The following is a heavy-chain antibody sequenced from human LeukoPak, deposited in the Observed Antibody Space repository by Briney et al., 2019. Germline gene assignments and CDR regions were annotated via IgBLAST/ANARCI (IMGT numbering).Heavy chain of an antibody. D-gene: IGHD3-16*01. CDR3: ARANYVWGSYVY. CDR2: IYTGGNT. Sequence: SETLTPTCTVSGRSISDYDWRWIRQPPGKGLEWVGHIYTGGNTNYNPSLESRATISVDTSKNQSSLKLRSLTAAHTAVYYCARANYVWGSYVYWGQGTLVTVSS. V-gene: IGHV4-4*07. CDR1: GRSISDYD. J-gene: IGHJ4*02.